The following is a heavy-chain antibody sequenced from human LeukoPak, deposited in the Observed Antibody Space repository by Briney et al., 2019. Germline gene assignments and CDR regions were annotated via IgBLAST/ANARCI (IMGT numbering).Heavy chain of an antibody. CDR1: GYTFTSYG. CDR3: ARGAVDRREIAVAGFFDY. V-gene: IGHV1-18*01. Sequence: ASVKVSCTASGYTFTSYGISWVRQAPGQGLEWMGWISAYNGNTNYAQKLQGRVTMTTDTSTSTAYMELRSLRSDDTAVYYCARGAVDRREIAVAGFFDYWGQGTLVTVSS. D-gene: IGHD6-19*01. J-gene: IGHJ4*02. CDR2: ISAYNGNT.